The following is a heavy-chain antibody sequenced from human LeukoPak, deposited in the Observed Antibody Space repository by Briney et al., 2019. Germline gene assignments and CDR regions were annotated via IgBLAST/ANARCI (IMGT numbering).Heavy chain of an antibody. J-gene: IGHJ4*02. CDR2: MNPNSSNT. CDR1: GYTFTGYY. Sequence: WASVRVSCKASGYTFTGYYIHWVRQATGQGLEWMGWMNPNSSNTGYAQKFQGRVTITRNTSISTAYMELSNLRSEDTAVYYCARGKVVDFYDISGRSYYFDYWGQGTLVTVSS. CDR3: ARGKVVDFYDISGRSYYFDY. D-gene: IGHD3-22*01. V-gene: IGHV1-8*03.